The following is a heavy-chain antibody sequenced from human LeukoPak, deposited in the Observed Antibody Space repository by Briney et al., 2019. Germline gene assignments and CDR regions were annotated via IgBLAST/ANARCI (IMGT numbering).Heavy chain of an antibody. CDR3: AREVIRSRYVYRSYYYMDV. D-gene: IGHD3-16*01. CDR1: GFTVTIYA. CDR2: IKQDGSEK. Sequence: GGSLRLSCAASGFTVTIYAMSWVRPAPGQGLEWVANIKQDGSEKYYVDYVKGRFTISRDNAKNSLYLQMNSLRAEDTAVYYCAREVIRSRYVYRSYYYMDVWGKGTTVTVSS. V-gene: IGHV3-7*01. J-gene: IGHJ6*03.